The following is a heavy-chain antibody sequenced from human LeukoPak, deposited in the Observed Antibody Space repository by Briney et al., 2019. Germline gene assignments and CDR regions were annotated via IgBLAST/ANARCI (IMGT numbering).Heavy chain of an antibody. Sequence: GGSLRLSCVASGFSFSSYTMNWVRQAPGKGLEWLSSISSNNAYIYYADSVKGRFTISRDNAKNSLYLQMNSLSAEDTAVYYCARDCSGGSCYRALDPWGQGTLVTVSS. J-gene: IGHJ5*02. CDR2: ISSNNAYI. V-gene: IGHV3-21*01. D-gene: IGHD2-15*01. CDR3: ARDCSGGSCYRALDP. CDR1: GFSFSSYT.